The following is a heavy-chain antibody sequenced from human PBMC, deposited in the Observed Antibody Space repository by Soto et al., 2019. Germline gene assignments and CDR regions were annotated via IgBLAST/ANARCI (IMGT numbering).Heavy chain of an antibody. CDR2: INPNSGNI. CDR1: GDTFTTYD. J-gene: IGHJ4*02. V-gene: IGHV1-8*01. CDR3: ARGRASGSYYLLDY. D-gene: IGHD3-10*01. Sequence: GASVKVSCKASGDTFTTYDINWVRQATGHGIEWMGWINPNSGNIGYAQRFQGRVTMTRDTAIRTAYMEVSSLRSDDTAVYYCARGRASGSYYLLDYWGQGTLVTVSS.